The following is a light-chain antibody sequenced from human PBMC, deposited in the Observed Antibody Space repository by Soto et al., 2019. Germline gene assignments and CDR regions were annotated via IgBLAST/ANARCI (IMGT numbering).Light chain of an antibody. CDR1: QTISSN. CDR3: QQYHNWPPQYT. J-gene: IGKJ2*01. V-gene: IGKV3-15*01. CDR2: GAS. Sequence: EIVMTQSPATLSVSPGDSATLSCRASQTISSNLAWYQQRPGQAPRLLIHGASTRATGVPARFSASGSGTEFTLTISSLQSEDFAVYYCQQYHNWPPQYTFGQGTKLQIK.